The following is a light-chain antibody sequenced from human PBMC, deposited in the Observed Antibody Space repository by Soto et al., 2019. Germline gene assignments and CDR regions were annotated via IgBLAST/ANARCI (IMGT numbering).Light chain of an antibody. J-gene: IGKJ2*01. CDR1: PSVSSSY. V-gene: IGKV3-20*01. Sequence: EIVLTQSPGTLSLSPGERVTLSCRASPSVSSSYLAWYQQKPGQAPRLLFYGASRRATGIPDRFSGGQSGTEFTLTVSRLEPEDFAVYFCQHYGSSPYTFGQGTKLEIK. CDR3: QHYGSSPYT. CDR2: GAS.